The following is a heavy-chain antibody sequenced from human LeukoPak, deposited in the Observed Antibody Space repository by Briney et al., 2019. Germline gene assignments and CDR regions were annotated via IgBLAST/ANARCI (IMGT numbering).Heavy chain of an antibody. J-gene: IGHJ4*02. CDR3: ARDATAVAGTPDYYFDY. CDR1: GYTFTSYY. V-gene: IGHV1-46*01. Sequence: ASVKVSCKASGYTFTSYYMHWVRQAPGQGLEWMGIINPSGGSTSYAQKFQGRVTMTRDTSTSTVYMELSSLRSEDTAVCYCARDATAVAGTPDYYFDYWGQGTLVTVSS. D-gene: IGHD6-19*01. CDR2: INPSGGST.